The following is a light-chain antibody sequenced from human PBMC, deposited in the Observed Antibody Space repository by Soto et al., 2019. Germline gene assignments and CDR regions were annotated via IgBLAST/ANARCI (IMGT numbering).Light chain of an antibody. CDR1: TSDVGTYNL. CDR3: CSFAGRSPPTSV. V-gene: IGLV2-23*02. CDR2: EVT. J-gene: IGLJ1*01. Sequence: HSVLPQPASLYGSPGQSITISCTRTTSDVGTYNLVSWYQHHPGKAPQLIIFEVTKRPSGVSDRFSGSKSGNTASLTISGLLGEDEADYYCCSFAGRSPPTSVFGTGTKVTVL.